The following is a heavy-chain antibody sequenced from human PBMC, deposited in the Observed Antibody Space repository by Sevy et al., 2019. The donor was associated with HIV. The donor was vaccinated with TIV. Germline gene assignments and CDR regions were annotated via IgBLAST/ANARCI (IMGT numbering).Heavy chain of an antibody. D-gene: IGHD2-15*01. V-gene: IGHV3-53*01. CDR3: ARVNCSGGSCYYYYGMDV. J-gene: IGHJ6*02. Sequence: GGSLRLSCAASGFTVSSNYMSWVRQAPGKGLEWVSVIYRGGSTYYADSGKGRFSISWANSKNTLYLQMNSLRAEDTTVYYCARVNCSGGSCYYYYGMDVWGQGTTVTVSS. CDR2: IYRGGST. CDR1: GFTVSSNY.